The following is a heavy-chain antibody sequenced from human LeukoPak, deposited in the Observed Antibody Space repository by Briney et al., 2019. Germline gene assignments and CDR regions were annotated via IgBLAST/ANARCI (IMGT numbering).Heavy chain of an antibody. V-gene: IGHV4-59*01. D-gene: IGHD5-18*01. CDR3: ARAGYSYGTGYYFDY. J-gene: IGHJ4*02. CDR1: GGSISSYY. Sequence: PSETLSLTCTVSGGSISSYYWSWIRLPPGKGRECIVYIYYTGATYYNPSLKSRVTISLDTSKNQFSLKLSSVTAADAAVYYCARAGYSYGTGYYFDYRGQGALVTVSS. CDR2: IYYTGAT.